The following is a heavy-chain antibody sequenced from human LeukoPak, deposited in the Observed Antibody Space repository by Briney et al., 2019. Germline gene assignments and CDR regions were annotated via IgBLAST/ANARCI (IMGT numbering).Heavy chain of an antibody. CDR3: AREEVVAATGYYYYGMDV. V-gene: IGHV1-69*13. CDR1: GGTFSSYA. D-gene: IGHD2-15*01. CDR2: IIPIFGTA. Sequence: SVTVSCKASGGTFSSYAISWVRQAPGQGLEWMGGIIPIFGTANYAQKFQGRVTITADESTSTAYMELSSLRSEDTAVYYCAREEVVAATGYYYYGMDVWGKGTTVTVSS. J-gene: IGHJ6*04.